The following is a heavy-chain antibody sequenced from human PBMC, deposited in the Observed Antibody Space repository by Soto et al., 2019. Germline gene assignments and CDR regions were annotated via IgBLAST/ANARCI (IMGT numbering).Heavy chain of an antibody. D-gene: IGHD6-13*01. CDR1: GFTFNRYW. J-gene: IGHJ1*01. Sequence: GGSLRLSCAASGFTFNRYWMHWVRQGPGKGLMWVARTNSDGSSTRYADYVMGRFTISRDNAKNTVYLEMNSLRAEETAVYYCARGLAAAGTVYFQHWGQGSLVTVPQ. CDR2: TNSDGSST. V-gene: IGHV3-74*01. CDR3: ARGLAAAGTVYFQH.